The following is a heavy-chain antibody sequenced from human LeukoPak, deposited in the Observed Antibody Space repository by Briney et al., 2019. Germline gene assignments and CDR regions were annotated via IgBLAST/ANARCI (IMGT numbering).Heavy chain of an antibody. V-gene: IGHV1-2*02. CDR3: AREAHGSGTYYSDY. D-gene: IGHD3-10*01. CDR2: INPNNGDT. J-gene: IGHJ4*02. CDR1: GYTFTGYY. Sequence: GASVKVSCKASGYTFTGYYIHWVRQAPGQGPEWMGWINPNNGDTYYAQMFQGRVTMTRDTSITTAYMELSRLRSDDRAVYYCAREAHGSGTYYSDYWGQGTLVTVSS.